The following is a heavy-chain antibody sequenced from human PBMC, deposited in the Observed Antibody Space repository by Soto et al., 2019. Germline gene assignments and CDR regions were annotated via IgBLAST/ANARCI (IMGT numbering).Heavy chain of an antibody. D-gene: IGHD3-3*01. J-gene: IGHJ5*02. CDR1: GGSFSGYY. Sequence: SETLSLTCAVYGGSFSGYYWSWIRQPPGKGLEWIGEINHSGSTSYNPSLKSRVTISVDTSKNQFSLKLSSVAAADTVVYYCARDFGVGWFDPWGQGTLVTVSS. CDR3: ARDFGVGWFDP. CDR2: INHSGST. V-gene: IGHV4-34*01.